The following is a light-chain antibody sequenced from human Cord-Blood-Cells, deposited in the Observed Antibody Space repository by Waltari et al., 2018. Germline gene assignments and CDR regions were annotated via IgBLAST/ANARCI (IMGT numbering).Light chain of an antibody. CDR1: SSAVGGYNY. CDR2: DAS. V-gene: IGLV2-14*01. CDR3: SSYTSSSTV. Sequence: QSALPQPPSVSGSPGQSLTISCTGTSSAVGGYNYISWYQQNPGKAPKLLIYDASNRPSGVSNRFSGYKSGNTASLTISGLQAEDEAYYYCSSYTSSSTVCGGGTKLTVL. J-gene: IGLJ2*01.